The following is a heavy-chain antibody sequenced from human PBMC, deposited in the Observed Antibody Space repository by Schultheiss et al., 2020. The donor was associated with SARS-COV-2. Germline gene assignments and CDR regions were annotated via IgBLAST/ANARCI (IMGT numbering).Heavy chain of an antibody. CDR2: IYYSGST. CDR1: GYSISSSNW. J-gene: IGHJ6*03. Sequence: SQTLSLTCAVSGYSISSSNWWGWIRQPPGKGLEWIGYIYYSGSTNYNPSLKSRVTISVDTSKNQFSLKLSSVTAADTAVYYCARGIHFWSGYYGTHYYYYMDVWGKGTTVTVSS. V-gene: IGHV4-28*03. D-gene: IGHD3-3*01. CDR3: ARGIHFWSGYYGTHYYYYMDV.